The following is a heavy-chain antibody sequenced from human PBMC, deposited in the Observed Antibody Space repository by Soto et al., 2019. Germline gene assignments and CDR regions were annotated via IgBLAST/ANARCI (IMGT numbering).Heavy chain of an antibody. CDR2: INAGNGNT. CDR1: GYTFTSYA. J-gene: IGHJ4*02. V-gene: IGHV1-3*01. D-gene: IGHD6-19*01. Sequence: QVQLVQSGAEVKKPGASVKVSCKASGYTFTSYAMHWVRQAPGQSLEWMGWINAGNGNTKYSQKFQGRVTITRDTSASPAYMELSSLRSEDTAVYYCASAIAVAGERRYYFAYWGQGTLVTVSS. CDR3: ASAIAVAGERRYYFAY.